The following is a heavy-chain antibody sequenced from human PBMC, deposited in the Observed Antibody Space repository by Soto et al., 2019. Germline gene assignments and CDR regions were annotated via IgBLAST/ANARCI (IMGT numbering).Heavy chain of an antibody. V-gene: IGHV4-31*03. CDR1: GGSISSGGYY. CDR3: ARDAISGYSSSWNWFDP. D-gene: IGHD6-13*01. J-gene: IGHJ5*02. Sequence: SETLSLTCTVSGGSISSGGYYWSWIRQHPGKGLEWIGYIYYSGSTYYNPSLKSRVTISVDTSKNQFSLKLSSVTAADTAVYYCARDAISGYSSSWNWFDPWGQGTLVTVSS. CDR2: IYYSGST.